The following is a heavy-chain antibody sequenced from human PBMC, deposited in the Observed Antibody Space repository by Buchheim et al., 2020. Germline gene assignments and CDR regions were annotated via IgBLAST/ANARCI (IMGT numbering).Heavy chain of an antibody. CDR3: AKGRLTIYYYGMDV. Sequence: QVQLVESGGAVVQPGWSLRFSCAASGFTSSSYGLHWVRQAPGKGLEWVAVISYDGSNKYYADSVKGRFTISRDTSKKPLYLQMNSLRAEDTAVYYFAKGRLTIYYYGMDVGGQGTT. CDR1: GFTSSSYG. V-gene: IGHV3-30*18. D-gene: IGHD2-21*01. CDR2: ISYDGSNK. J-gene: IGHJ6*02.